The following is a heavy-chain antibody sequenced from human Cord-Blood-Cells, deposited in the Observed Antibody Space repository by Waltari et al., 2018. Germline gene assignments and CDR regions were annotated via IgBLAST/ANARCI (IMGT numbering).Heavy chain of an antibody. J-gene: IGHJ4*02. V-gene: IGHV3-7*01. Sequence: EVQLVESGGGLVQPGGSLRLPCAASGFTFSSYWMSWVRQAPGKGVEWVANIKQDGSEKYYVDSVKGRFTISRDNAKNSLYLQMNSLRAEDTAVYYCARDCPADLWELLDYWGQGTLVTVSS. CDR2: IKQDGSEK. CDR1: GFTFSSYW. D-gene: IGHD1-26*01. CDR3: ARDCPADLWELLDY.